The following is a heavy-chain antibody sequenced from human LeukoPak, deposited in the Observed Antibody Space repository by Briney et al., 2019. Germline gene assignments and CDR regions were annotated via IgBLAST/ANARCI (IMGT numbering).Heavy chain of an antibody. CDR3: ARSLSLVGY. CDR1: GYTFTSFG. Sequence: ASVRVSRKATGYTFTSFGKSWVRQAPGQGLEWMGWISAYNGNTNYAQKLQGRVTMTTDTSTSTAYMELRSLRSDDTSVYYCARSLSLVGYWGQGTLVTVSS. J-gene: IGHJ4*02. CDR2: ISAYNGNT. V-gene: IGHV1-18*01.